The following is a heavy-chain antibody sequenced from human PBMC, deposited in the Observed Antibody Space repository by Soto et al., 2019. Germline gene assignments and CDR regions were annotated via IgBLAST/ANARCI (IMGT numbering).Heavy chain of an antibody. Sequence: RASVKVSCKASGYTFTSYDINWVRQATGQGLEWMGWMNPNSGNTGYAQKFQGRVTMTRNTSISTAYMELSSLRSEDTAVYYCARGRRSLLWFGELSLDYWGQGTLVTVS. CDR1: GYTFTSYD. V-gene: IGHV1-8*01. CDR2: MNPNSGNT. D-gene: IGHD3-10*01. CDR3: ARGRRSLLWFGELSLDY. J-gene: IGHJ4*02.